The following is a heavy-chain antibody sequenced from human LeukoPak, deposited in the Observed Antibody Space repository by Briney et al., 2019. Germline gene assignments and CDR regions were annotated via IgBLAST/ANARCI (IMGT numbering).Heavy chain of an antibody. CDR1: GFTFSTYA. Sequence: GGSLRLSCAASGFTFSTYAMSWVRQAPGKGLEWVSGISGCGGGTYYADSVKGRFTISRDNSKNTLYLQMSSLRAEDAAVYHCAKASDCDFWSPPYFWGQGTPVTVSS. V-gene: IGHV3-23*01. J-gene: IGHJ4*02. CDR3: AKASDCDFWSPPYF. D-gene: IGHD3-3*01. CDR2: ISGCGGGT.